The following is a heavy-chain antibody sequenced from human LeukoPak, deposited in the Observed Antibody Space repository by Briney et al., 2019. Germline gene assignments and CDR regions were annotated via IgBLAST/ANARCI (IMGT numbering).Heavy chain of an antibody. J-gene: IGHJ4*02. V-gene: IGHV4-38-2*02. CDR2: IYHSGST. Sequence: SETLSLTCTVSGYSISSGYYWGWIRQPPGKGLEWIGSIYHSGSTYYNPSLKSRVTISVDTPKNQFSLKLSSVTAADTAVYYCAREGPTSFSDYWGQGTLVTVSS. D-gene: IGHD1-1*01. CDR1: GYSISSGYY. CDR3: AREGPTSFSDY.